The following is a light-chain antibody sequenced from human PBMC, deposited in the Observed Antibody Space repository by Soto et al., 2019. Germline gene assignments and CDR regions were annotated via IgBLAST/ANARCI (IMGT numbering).Light chain of an antibody. CDR1: QGIDSA. CDR2: DAS. Sequence: AIQLTQSPSSLSASVGDRVTITCRASQGIDSALAWYQQRPGKAPKLLIYDASSLESGVPSRFSGSGSVTEFTLTITSLQPDDFATYYCQQYKDYTYTFGQGTRVESK. CDR3: QQYKDYTYT. J-gene: IGKJ2*01. V-gene: IGKV1D-13*01.